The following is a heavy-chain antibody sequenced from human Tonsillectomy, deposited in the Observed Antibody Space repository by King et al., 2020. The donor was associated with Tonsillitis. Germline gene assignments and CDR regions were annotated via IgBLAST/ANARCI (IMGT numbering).Heavy chain of an antibody. J-gene: IGHJ3*02. D-gene: IGHD3-9*01. V-gene: IGHV3-11*05. CDR2: ISSSSSYT. CDR3: ASRGTFDWLLSDAFDI. CDR1: GFTFSDYY. Sequence: VQLVESGGGLVKPGGSLRLSCAASGFTFSDYYMSWIRQAPGKGLEWVSYISSSSSYTNYADSLKGRFTISRDNAKNSLYLQMNSLRAEDTAVYYCASRGTFDWLLSDAFDIWGQGTMVTVSS.